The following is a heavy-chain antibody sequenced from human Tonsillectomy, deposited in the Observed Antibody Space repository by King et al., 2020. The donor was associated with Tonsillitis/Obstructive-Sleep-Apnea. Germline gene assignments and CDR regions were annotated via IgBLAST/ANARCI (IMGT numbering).Heavy chain of an antibody. D-gene: IGHD2-2*02. V-gene: IGHV4-59*08. CDR3: ERLQQYCGSTSCYKGGSGWFDP. J-gene: IGHJ5*02. CDR2: IYYSGST. Sequence: QLQESGPGLVKPSETLSLTCNVSGGSISSYSWSWIRQPPGKGLEWIGYIYYSGSTNYNPSLKSRVTISVDTSKNQFSLKLSSVTAADTAVYYCERLQQYCGSTSCYKGGSGWFDPWGQGTLVTVSS. CDR1: GGSISSYS.